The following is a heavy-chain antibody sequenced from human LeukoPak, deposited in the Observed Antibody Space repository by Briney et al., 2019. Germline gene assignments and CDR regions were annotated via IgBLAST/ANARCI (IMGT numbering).Heavy chain of an antibody. Sequence: ASVKVSCKASGYTFTSYGISWVRQAPGQGLEWMGWISAYNGNTNYAQKLQGRVTMTTDTSTSTAYMELRSLRSDDTAVYYCARDQGKEGYYYGSGSYYNPQGDYWGQGTLVTVSS. CDR2: ISAYNGNT. J-gene: IGHJ4*02. CDR3: ARDQGKEGYYYGSGSYYNPQGDY. CDR1: GYTFTSYG. V-gene: IGHV1-18*01. D-gene: IGHD3-10*01.